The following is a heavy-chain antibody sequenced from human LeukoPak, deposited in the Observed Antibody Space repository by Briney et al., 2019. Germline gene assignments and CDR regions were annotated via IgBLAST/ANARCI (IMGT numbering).Heavy chain of an antibody. CDR3: ANGAGLWRKVYFDY. J-gene: IGHJ4*02. CDR2: ISGSGGST. V-gene: IGHV3-23*01. Sequence: PGGSLRLSCAASGFTFSSYAMGWVRRAPGKGLEWVSAISGSGGSTYYAYSVKGRLTISRDNYQTTLYLQMSRLRAEDTAVYYCANGAGLWRKVYFDYWGQGTLVTVSS. CDR1: GFTFSSYA. D-gene: IGHD5-18*01.